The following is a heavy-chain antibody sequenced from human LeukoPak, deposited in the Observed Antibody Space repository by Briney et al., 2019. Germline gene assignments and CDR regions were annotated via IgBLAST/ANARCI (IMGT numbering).Heavy chain of an antibody. CDR2: ISSSSSYI. CDR3: ARDLGSAALLRYYGMDV. J-gene: IGHJ6*02. CDR1: GFTFSSYG. Sequence: GGSLRLSCAASGFTFSSYGINWVRQAPGKGLEWVSSISSSSSYIYYADSVKGRFTISRDNAKNSLYLQMNSLRAEDTAVYYCARDLGSAALLRYYGMDVWGQGTTVTVSS. D-gene: IGHD6-6*01. V-gene: IGHV3-21*01.